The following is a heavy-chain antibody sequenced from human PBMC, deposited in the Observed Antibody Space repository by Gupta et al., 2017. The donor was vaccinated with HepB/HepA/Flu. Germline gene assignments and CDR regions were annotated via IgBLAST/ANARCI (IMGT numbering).Heavy chain of an antibody. Sequence: QVQLQESGPGLVMPSETLSLTCTVSGGSISSYYWSWIRPPPGKGLEWIGYISYSGSTNYNPSLKSRVTISVDTSKNQFSLKLSSVTAADTAVYYCARLGVGGSSSWYYFDYWGQGTLVTVSS. D-gene: IGHD6-13*01. V-gene: IGHV4-59*08. CDR2: ISYSGST. CDR1: GGSISSYY. CDR3: ARLGVGGSSSWYYFDY. J-gene: IGHJ4*02.